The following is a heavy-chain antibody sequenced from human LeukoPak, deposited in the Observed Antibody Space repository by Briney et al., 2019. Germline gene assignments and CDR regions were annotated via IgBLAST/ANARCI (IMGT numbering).Heavy chain of an antibody. Sequence: GGSLRLSCAASGFIVNSYVMSWVRQAPGKGLEWVSLIRGSGGSTYYADSVRGRFTISRDNSKNTLYLQMNSLRAVDTAVYYCAKDMGYFTGMDVWGQGTTVTVSS. CDR3: AKDMGYFTGMDV. CDR1: GFIVNSYV. V-gene: IGHV3-23*01. D-gene: IGHD2-8*01. J-gene: IGHJ6*02. CDR2: IRGSGGST.